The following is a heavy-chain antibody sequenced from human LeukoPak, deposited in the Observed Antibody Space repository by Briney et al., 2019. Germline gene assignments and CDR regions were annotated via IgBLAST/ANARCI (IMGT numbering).Heavy chain of an antibody. Sequence: PSGGSLRLSCTTSGFSFGDSDMSWFRQAPGRGLEWVSVIYSGGSTYYADSVKGRFTISRDSSKNTLYLQMNSLRAEDTAVYYCAREGSSWGGLDYWGQGTLVTVSS. CDR2: IYSGGST. D-gene: IGHD6-13*01. CDR1: GFSFGDSD. V-gene: IGHV3-53*01. CDR3: AREGSSWGGLDY. J-gene: IGHJ4*02.